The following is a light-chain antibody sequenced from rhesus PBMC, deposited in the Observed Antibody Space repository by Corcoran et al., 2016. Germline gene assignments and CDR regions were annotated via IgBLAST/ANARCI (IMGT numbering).Light chain of an antibody. CDR3: QQHDNSPYS. J-gene: IGKJ2*01. CDR1: QGISNW. CDR2: RAA. Sequence: DIQMTQSPSSLSASVGDRVTITCRASQGISNWLAWYQQTPGKAPKLLIYRAANLETGVPSRFSGSGSGTDFTLTISSLQPEDIATYYCQQHDNSPYSFGQGTKVEIK. V-gene: IGKV1-69*01.